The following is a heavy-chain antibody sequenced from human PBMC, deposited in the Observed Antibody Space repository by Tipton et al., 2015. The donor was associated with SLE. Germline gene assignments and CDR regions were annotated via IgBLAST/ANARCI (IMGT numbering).Heavy chain of an antibody. CDR3: ARGYSSSWYREFFDI. D-gene: IGHD6-13*01. CDR1: GGSISSYY. CDR2: IYTGGNT. V-gene: IGHV4-4*07. J-gene: IGHJ2*01. Sequence: TLSLTCTVSGGSISSYYWGWIRQPAGKGLEWIGRIYTGGNTKYNPSLESRVTLSVDASKDQFSLRLRSATAADTAFYYCARGYSSSWYREFFDIWGRGTLVTVSS.